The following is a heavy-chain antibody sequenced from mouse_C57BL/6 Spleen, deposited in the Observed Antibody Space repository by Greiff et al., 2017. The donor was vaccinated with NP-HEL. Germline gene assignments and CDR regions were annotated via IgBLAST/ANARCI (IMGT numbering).Heavy chain of an antibody. V-gene: IGHV5-4*03. CDR3: ARVGTAQATAWFAY. CDR2: ISDGGSYT. CDR1: GFTFSSYA. J-gene: IGHJ3*01. D-gene: IGHD3-2*02. Sequence: EVMLVESGGGLVKPGGSLKLSCAASGFTFSSYAMSWVRQTPEKRLEWVATISDGGSYTYYPDNVKGRFTISRDNAKNNLYLQMSHLKSEDTAMYYCARVGTAQATAWFAYWGQGTLVTVSA.